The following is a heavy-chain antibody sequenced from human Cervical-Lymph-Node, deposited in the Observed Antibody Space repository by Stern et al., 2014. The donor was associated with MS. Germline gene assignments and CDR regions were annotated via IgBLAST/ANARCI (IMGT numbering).Heavy chain of an antibody. V-gene: IGHV3-30-3*01. D-gene: IGHD3-22*01. J-gene: IGHJ4*02. CDR1: GFTFSTYA. CDR2: ISYDGSNK. CDR3: ARDRWYYDSSGLFDY. Sequence: VQLVQSGGGVVQPGRSLRLSCAASGFTFSTYAMHWVRQAPGTGLAWVAVISYDGSNKNYADSVKGRFTISRDNSKNTLYLQINSLRAEDTAVYYCARDRWYYDSSGLFDYWGQGTLVTVSS.